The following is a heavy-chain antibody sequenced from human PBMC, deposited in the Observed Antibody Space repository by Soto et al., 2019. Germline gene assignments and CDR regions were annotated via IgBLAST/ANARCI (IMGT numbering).Heavy chain of an antibody. V-gene: IGHV1-18*04. CDR1: GYAFTNTG. Sequence: QIQLVQSGAEVKKPGASVRVSCKASGYAFTNTGISWIRQAPGLGLEWMGWISPYNGNTDYAQSLQGRVTMTTDTSTNTAYMELRSLTSDDTAVYYCATSYDSGFDPWGQGTLVTVSS. D-gene: IGHD5-12*01. J-gene: IGHJ5*02. CDR3: ATSYDSGFDP. CDR2: ISPYNGNT.